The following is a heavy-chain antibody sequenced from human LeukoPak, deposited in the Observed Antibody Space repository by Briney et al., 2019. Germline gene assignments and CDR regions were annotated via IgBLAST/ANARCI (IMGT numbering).Heavy chain of an antibody. D-gene: IGHD5-18*01. CDR3: ARDPRSYGKYYFDY. CDR1: GGSISSGDYY. Sequence: PSQTLSLTCTVSGGSISSGDYYWNWLRQPPGRGLEWIGYIYYSGSTYYNPSLKSRVTISLDASKNQSSLKLSSVTAADTAVYYCARDPRSYGKYYFDYWGQGTLVTVSS. J-gene: IGHJ4*02. V-gene: IGHV4-30-4*01. CDR2: IYYSGST.